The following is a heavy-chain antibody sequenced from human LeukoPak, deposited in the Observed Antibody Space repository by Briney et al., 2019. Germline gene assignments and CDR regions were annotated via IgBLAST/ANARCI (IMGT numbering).Heavy chain of an antibody. Sequence: GASVKVSCKASGYTFNNHGITWVRQAPGQGLEWMGWISVYNGNTNYAQKLQGRVTMTTDTSTSTAYMELRSLRSDDTAVYYCARDLGITISHAFDIWGQGTMVTVSS. CDR3: ARDLGITISHAFDI. CDR1: GYTFNNHG. D-gene: IGHD3-9*01. CDR2: ISVYNGNT. J-gene: IGHJ3*02. V-gene: IGHV1-18*01.